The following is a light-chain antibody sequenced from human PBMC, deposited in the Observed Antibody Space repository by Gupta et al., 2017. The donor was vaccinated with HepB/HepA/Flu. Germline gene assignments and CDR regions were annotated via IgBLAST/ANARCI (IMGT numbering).Light chain of an antibody. V-gene: IGLV1-44*01. Sequence: QSVLTQPPSASGTPGQRVTISCSGSRSNIGSNTVNWYQQFPGTAPKLLIYSNNQRPSGVPDRFSGSKSGTSASLAISGLQSEDEADYYCAAWDNNLNGPVFGGGTKL. CDR3: AAWDNNLNGPV. CDR2: SNN. CDR1: RSNIGSNT. J-gene: IGLJ2*01.